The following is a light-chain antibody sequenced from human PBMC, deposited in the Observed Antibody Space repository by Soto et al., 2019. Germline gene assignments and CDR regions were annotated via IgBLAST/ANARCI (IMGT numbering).Light chain of an antibody. Sequence: DIQMTQSPSTLSASVGDRVTITCRASQSITSWLAWYQQKPGRAPKVLIYKASTLASGVPSRFSGSASGTEFTLPISSLQPDDFATYHCQQYHSYPLTFGGGTKVEI. CDR2: KAS. CDR1: QSITSW. CDR3: QQYHSYPLT. V-gene: IGKV1-5*03. J-gene: IGKJ4*01.